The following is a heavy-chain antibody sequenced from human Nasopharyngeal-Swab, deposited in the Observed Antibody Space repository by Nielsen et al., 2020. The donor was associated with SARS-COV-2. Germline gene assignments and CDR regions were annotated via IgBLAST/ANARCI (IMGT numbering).Heavy chain of an antibody. CDR3: AREELGYCSGGSCLPFDY. CDR2: ISSSSSTI. V-gene: IGHV3-48*02. J-gene: IGHJ4*02. D-gene: IGHD2-15*01. Sequence: WIRQPPGKRLEWVSYISSSSSTIYYADSVKGRFTISRDNAKNSLYLQMNSLRDEDTAVYYCAREELGYCSGGSCLPFDYWGQGTLVTVSS.